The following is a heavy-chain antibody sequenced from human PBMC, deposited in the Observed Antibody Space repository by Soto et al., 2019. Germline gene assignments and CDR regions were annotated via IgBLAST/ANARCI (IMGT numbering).Heavy chain of an antibody. CDR1: GYTFTSYG. Sequence: QVQLVQSGAEVKKPGASVKVSCKASGYTFTSYGISWVRQAPGQGLEWMGWISAYNGNTNYAQKLQGRVTMTTDTSKSTAYMELRHLRSDDTAVYYCARDHLYSISGTIYYYYYGMDVWGQGSTVTVAS. CDR3: ARDHLYSISGTIYYYYYGMDV. V-gene: IGHV1-18*01. D-gene: IGHD6-13*01. J-gene: IGHJ6*02. CDR2: ISAYNGNT.